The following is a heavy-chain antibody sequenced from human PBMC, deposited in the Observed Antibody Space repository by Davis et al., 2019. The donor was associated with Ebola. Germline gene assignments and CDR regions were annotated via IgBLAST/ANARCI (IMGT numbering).Heavy chain of an antibody. CDR1: GYSFTSYW. J-gene: IGHJ4*02. D-gene: IGHD2-15*01. V-gene: IGHV5-51*01. CDR2: IYPGDSDT. CDR3: ARGLYCSGGSCYSVDY. Sequence: GESLKISCTGSGYSFTSYWIGWLRQMPGKGLEWMGIIYPGDSDTRYSPSFQGQVTISADKSISTAYLQWSSLKASDTAMYYCARGLYCSGGSCYSVDYWGQGTLVTVSS.